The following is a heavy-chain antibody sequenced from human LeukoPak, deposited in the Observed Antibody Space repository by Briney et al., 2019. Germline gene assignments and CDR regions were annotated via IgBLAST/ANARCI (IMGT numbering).Heavy chain of an antibody. Sequence: GASVKVSCKASGYTFTSYGISWVRQAPGQGLEWMGWISAYNGNTNYAQKLQGRVTMTTDTSTSTAYMELRSLRSDDTAVYYCARDREGYGSYGAFDIWGQGTMVTVSS. CDR2: ISAYNGNT. D-gene: IGHD1-26*01. CDR3: ARDREGYGSYGAFDI. V-gene: IGHV1-18*01. CDR1: GYTFTSYG. J-gene: IGHJ3*02.